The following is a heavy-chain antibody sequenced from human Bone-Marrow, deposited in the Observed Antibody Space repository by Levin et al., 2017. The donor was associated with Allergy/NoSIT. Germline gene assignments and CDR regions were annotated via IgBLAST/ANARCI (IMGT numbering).Heavy chain of an antibody. D-gene: IGHD2-15*01. CDR1: GFMFSNYV. V-gene: IGHV3-30*03. J-gene: IGHJ4*02. CDR2: ISYDGSNE. CDR3: ARTYGGSRADY. Sequence: GESLKISCAASGFMFSNYVIHWVRQAPGKGLEWVAVISYDGSNEYYADSVKGRFTVSRDTSTNTLYLQMNSLRPEDTAVYFCARTYGGSRADYWGQGTLVTVSS.